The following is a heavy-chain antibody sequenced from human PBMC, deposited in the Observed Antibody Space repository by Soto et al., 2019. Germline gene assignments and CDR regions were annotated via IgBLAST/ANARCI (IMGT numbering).Heavy chain of an antibody. CDR3: ARDGRENYYYYGMDV. Sequence: ASVKVSCKASGYTFTSYDINWVRQAPGQGLEWMGWMSPNSGNTNYAQKIQGRVTMTTDTSTSTAYMELRSLRSDDTAVYYCARDGRENYYYYGMDVWGQGTTVTVSS. V-gene: IGHV1-18*01. D-gene: IGHD1-26*01. CDR2: MSPNSGNT. J-gene: IGHJ6*02. CDR1: GYTFTSYD.